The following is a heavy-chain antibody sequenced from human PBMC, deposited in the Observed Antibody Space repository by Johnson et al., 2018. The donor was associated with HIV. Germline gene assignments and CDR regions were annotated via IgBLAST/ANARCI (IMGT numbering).Heavy chain of an antibody. CDR3: ARKKTAARGAFDI. CDR1: GLSVSGTY. J-gene: IGHJ3*02. D-gene: IGHD3-10*01. V-gene: IGHV3-7*01. Sequence: EQLVESGGGLVQPGGSLRLSCATSGLSVSGTYMRWVRQAPGKGLEWVANIKQDGSEKYDADSVKGRFTISRDNSKNTLYLQMGSLRGEDMDVYYGARKKTAARGAFDIWGQGTMVTVSS. CDR2: IKQDGSEK.